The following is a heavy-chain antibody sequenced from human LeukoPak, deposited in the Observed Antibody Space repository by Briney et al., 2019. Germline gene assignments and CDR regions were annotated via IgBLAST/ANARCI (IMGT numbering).Heavy chain of an antibody. CDR2: ISSSGSTI. CDR3: AELGITMIGGV. Sequence: GGSLRLPCAASGFTFSSYSTNWVRQAPGKGLEWVSYISSSGSTIYYADSVKGRFTISRDNAKNSLYLQMSSPRAEDTAVYYCAELGITMIGGVWGKGTTVTISS. J-gene: IGHJ6*04. CDR1: GFTFSSYS. V-gene: IGHV3-48*04. D-gene: IGHD3-10*02.